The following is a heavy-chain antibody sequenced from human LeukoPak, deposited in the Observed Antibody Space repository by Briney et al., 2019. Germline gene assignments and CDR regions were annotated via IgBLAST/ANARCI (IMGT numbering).Heavy chain of an antibody. Sequence: GGSLRLSCAASGFTFSSYSMNWVRQAPGKGLEWVSYISSSSSTIYYADSVKGRFTISRDNAKNSLYLQMNSLRAEDTAVYYCARDPPYYGMDVWGQGTTVTVS. V-gene: IGHV3-48*01. J-gene: IGHJ6*02. CDR1: GFTFSSYS. CDR2: ISSSSSTI. CDR3: ARDPPYYGMDV.